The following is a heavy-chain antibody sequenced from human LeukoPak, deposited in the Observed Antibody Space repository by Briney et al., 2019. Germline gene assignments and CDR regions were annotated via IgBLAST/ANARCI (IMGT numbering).Heavy chain of an antibody. V-gene: IGHV3-7*04. CDR1: GFTFSSYW. J-gene: IGHJ3*02. D-gene: IGHD1-1*01. CDR2: IKQDGSEK. CDR3: AREATGTTTEGAFDI. Sequence: GGSLRLSCAASGFTFSSYWMSWVRQAPGKGLEWVANIKQDGSEKYYVDSVKGRFTISRDNAKNSLYLQMNSLRAEDTAVYYCAREATGTTTEGAFDIWGQGTMVTVSS.